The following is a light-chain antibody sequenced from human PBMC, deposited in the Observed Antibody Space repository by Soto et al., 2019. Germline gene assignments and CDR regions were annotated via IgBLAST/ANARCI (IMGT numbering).Light chain of an antibody. CDR1: SSDIAIYNY. Sequence: QSVLTQPASVSGSPGQSIAISCTGSSSDIAIYNYVSWFQQHPGKAPKLIIYEVSNRPSGISNRFSGSKSGNTASLTISGLQAEDEADSYCISYAGTSTRFVFGTGTKVTV. CDR2: EVS. J-gene: IGLJ1*01. V-gene: IGLV2-14*01. CDR3: ISYAGTSTRFV.